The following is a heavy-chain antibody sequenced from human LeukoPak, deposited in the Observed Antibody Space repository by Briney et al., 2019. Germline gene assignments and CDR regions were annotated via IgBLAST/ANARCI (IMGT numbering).Heavy chain of an antibody. CDR3: VRGTGY. CDR1: GFTFSTYV. J-gene: IGHJ4*02. V-gene: IGHV3-64D*06. CDR2: ISSNGDNT. Sequence: PGGSLRLSCSVSGFTFSTYVMHWVRQAPGKGREYVSAISSNGDNTYYADSVKGRFTISRDNSKNTLYLQMSSLRADDTAVYYCVRGTGYWGQGTQVTVSS.